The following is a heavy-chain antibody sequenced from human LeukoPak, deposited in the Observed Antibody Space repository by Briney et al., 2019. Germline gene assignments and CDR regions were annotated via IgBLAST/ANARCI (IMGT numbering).Heavy chain of an antibody. D-gene: IGHD3-3*01. CDR3: ARGKRVRFSDY. CDR1: GGSFSGYY. V-gene: IGHV4-34*01. Sequence: PSETLSLTCAVYGGSFSGYYWSLIRRPPGKGLEWIGEINHSGSTNYNPSLKSRVTISVDTSKNQFSLKLSSVTAADTAVYYCARGKRVRFSDYWGQGTLVTVSS. J-gene: IGHJ4*02. CDR2: INHSGST.